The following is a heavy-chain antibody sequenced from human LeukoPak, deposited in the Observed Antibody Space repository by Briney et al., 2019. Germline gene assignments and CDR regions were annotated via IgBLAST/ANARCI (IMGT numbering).Heavy chain of an antibody. CDR3: AKEGAGYCSSTSCYIPQTPYYFDY. V-gene: IGHV3-23*01. CDR2: ISGSGGST. D-gene: IGHD2-2*02. J-gene: IGHJ4*02. Sequence: GGSLRLPCAASGFTFSSYAMSWVRQAPGKGLEWVSAISGSGGSTYYADSVKGRFTISRDNSKNTLYLQMNSLRAEDTAVYYCAKEGAGYCSSTSCYIPQTPYYFDYWGQGTLVTVSS. CDR1: GFTFSSYA.